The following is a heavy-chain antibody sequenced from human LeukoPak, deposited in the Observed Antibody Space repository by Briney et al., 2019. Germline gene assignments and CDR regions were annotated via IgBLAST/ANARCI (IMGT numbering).Heavy chain of an antibody. CDR2: IWYDGSNK. Sequence: PGGSLGLSCAASEFPFSSYGMHWVRQAPGKGLEWVAVIWYDGSNKYYADSVKGRFTISRDNSKNTLYLQMNSLRAEDTAVYYCARGVYDSSGYFDYWGQGTLVTVSS. V-gene: IGHV3-33*01. J-gene: IGHJ4*02. CDR3: ARGVYDSSGYFDY. CDR1: EFPFSSYG. D-gene: IGHD3-22*01.